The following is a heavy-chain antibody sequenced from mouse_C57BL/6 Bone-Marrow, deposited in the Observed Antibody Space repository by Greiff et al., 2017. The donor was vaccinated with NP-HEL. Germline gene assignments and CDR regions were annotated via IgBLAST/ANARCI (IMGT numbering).Heavy chain of an antibody. Sequence: VQLQQPGAELVKPGASVKMSCKASGYTFTSYWITWVKQRPGQGLEWIGDIYPGSGSTNYNEKFKSKATLTVDTSSSTAYMQLSSLTSEDSAVYYCARSLSGYYYAMDYWGQGTSVTVSS. CDR2: IYPGSGST. CDR1: GYTFTSYW. D-gene: IGHD2-3*01. J-gene: IGHJ4*01. CDR3: ARSLSGYYYAMDY. V-gene: IGHV1-55*01.